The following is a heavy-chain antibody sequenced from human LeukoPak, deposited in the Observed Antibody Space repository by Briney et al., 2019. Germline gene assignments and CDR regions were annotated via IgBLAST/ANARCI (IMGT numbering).Heavy chain of an antibody. CDR3: ARDYDDSSSYYTLHYFDY. D-gene: IGHD3-22*01. Sequence: SETLSLTCTVSGGSISSYYWSWIRQPPGKGLEWIGYIYYSGSTNYNPSLKSRVTISVDTSKNQFSLKLSSVTAADTAVYYCARDYDDSSSYYTLHYFDYWGQGTLVTVSS. CDR2: IYYSGST. CDR1: GGSISSYY. J-gene: IGHJ4*02. V-gene: IGHV4-59*01.